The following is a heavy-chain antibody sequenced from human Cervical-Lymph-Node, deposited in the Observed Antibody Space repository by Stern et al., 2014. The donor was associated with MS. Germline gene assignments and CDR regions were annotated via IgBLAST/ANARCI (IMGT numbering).Heavy chain of an antibody. Sequence: QVQLVQSGVAVKKPGDSVKVSCKVSGYTLTELSIHWARQAPGQGHERMGGFDPEDGETIYAQKFQGRVTMTEDTSTDTAYMELSSLRSEDTAVYYCATDYGFGEFPHWGQGTLVTVSS. CDR1: GYTLTELS. CDR2: FDPEDGET. D-gene: IGHD3-10*01. CDR3: ATDYGFGEFPH. V-gene: IGHV1-24*01. J-gene: IGHJ4*02.